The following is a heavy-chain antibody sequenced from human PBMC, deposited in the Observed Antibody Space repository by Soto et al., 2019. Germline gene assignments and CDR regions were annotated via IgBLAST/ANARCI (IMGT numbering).Heavy chain of an antibody. D-gene: IGHD6-13*01. CDR3: ARDGSHFGSHSSSWAVTTVDY. Sequence: QVQLQESGPGLVKPSETLSLTCTVSGGSISSYYWSWIRQPAGKGLEWIGRIYTSGSTNYNPSLKSRVTMSVDTSKNQFSLKLSSVTAADTAVYYCARDGSHFGSHSSSWAVTTVDYWGQGTLVTVSS. CDR1: GGSISSYY. J-gene: IGHJ4*02. CDR2: IYTSGST. V-gene: IGHV4-4*07.